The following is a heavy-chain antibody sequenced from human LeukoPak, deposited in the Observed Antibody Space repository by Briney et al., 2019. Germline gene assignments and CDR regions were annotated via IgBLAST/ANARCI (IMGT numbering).Heavy chain of an antibody. Sequence: PSETLSLTCTVSGGSISSYYWSWIRQPPGKGLEGIGYIYYSGSTNYNPSLKSRVTISVDTSKHQFSLKLSSVTAADTAVYYCARVRRYCTNGVCPTGFDPWGQGTLVTVSS. CDR2: IYYSGST. D-gene: IGHD2-8*01. J-gene: IGHJ5*02. V-gene: IGHV4-59*01. CDR1: GGSISSYY. CDR3: ARVRRYCTNGVCPTGFDP.